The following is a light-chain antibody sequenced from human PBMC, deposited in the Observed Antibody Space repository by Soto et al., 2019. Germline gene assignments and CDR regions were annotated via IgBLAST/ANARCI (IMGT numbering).Light chain of an antibody. V-gene: IGKV3-20*01. CDR2: GAS. J-gene: IGKJ2*01. CDR3: QQYDHSPYT. CDR1: QSVRSSY. Sequence: EIVLTQSPGTLSLSPGERATLSCRASQSVRSSYLAWYQQKPGQAPRLLIYGASSRATGIPDRFSGSGSGTDFTLTISRLEPEDFAVYYCQQYDHSPYTFGQGTKLEIK.